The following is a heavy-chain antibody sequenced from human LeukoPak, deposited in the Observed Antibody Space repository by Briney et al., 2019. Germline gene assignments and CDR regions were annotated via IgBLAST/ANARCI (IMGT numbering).Heavy chain of an antibody. CDR1: GFTFSSYG. V-gene: IGHV3-48*03. Sequence: GGSLRLSCAASGFTFSSYGMHCVRQAPGKGLQCVSYISSSGSTIYYRDSVKGRFPISRDNAKNSLFLKMNSLRAGDRAVYCFARRLSEYYESRGLNWFDPWGQGTLVTVSS. J-gene: IGHJ5*02. CDR3: ARRLSEYYESRGLNWFDP. CDR2: ISSSGSTI. D-gene: IGHD3-22*01.